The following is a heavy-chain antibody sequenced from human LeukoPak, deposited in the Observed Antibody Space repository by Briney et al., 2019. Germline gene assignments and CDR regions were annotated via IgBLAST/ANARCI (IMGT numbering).Heavy chain of an antibody. CDR1: GGTFSSYA. V-gene: IGHV1-69*04. D-gene: IGHD3-16*01. J-gene: IGHJ6*02. Sequence: SVKVSCKACGGTFSSYAISWVRQAPGQGLEWMGRIIPILGIANYAQKFQGRVTITADKSTSTAYLELSSLRSEDTAVYYCARDVMQIENYGMDVWGQGTTVTVSS. CDR3: ARDVMQIENYGMDV. CDR2: IIPILGIA.